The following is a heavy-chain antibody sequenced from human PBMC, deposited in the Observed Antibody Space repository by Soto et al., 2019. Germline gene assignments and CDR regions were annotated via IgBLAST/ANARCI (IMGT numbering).Heavy chain of an antibody. CDR1: GGSISSYY. J-gene: IGHJ4*02. CDR2: IYYSGST. CDR3: AASRYSSSWTPSY. D-gene: IGHD6-13*01. V-gene: IGHV4-59*08. Sequence: QVQLQESGPGLVKPSETLSLTYTVSGGSISSYYWSWIRQPPGKGLEWIGYIYYSGSTNYNPSLKSRVTISVDTSKNQFSLKLSSVTAADTAVYYCAASRYSSSWTPSYWGQGTLVTVSS.